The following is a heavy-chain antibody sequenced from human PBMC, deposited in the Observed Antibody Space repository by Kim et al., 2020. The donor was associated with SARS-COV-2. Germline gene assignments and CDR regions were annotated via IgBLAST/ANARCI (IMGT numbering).Heavy chain of an antibody. CDR1: GFTFSNAW. J-gene: IGHJ4*02. V-gene: IGHV3-15*01. D-gene: IGHD3-10*01. Sequence: GGSLRLSCAASGFTFSNAWMSWVRQAPGKGLEWVGRIKSKTDGGTTDYAAPVKGRFTISRDDSKNTLYLQMNSLKTEDTAVYYCTTVTPGAYGSGSQFTGIFDYWGQGTLVTVSS. CDR3: TTVTPGAYGSGSQFTGIFDY. CDR2: IKSKTDGGTT.